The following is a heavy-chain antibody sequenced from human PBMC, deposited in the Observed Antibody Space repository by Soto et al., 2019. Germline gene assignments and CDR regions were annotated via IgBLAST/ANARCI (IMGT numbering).Heavy chain of an antibody. Sequence: EVQLLESGGGLVQPGGSLRLSCAASGFTFGSYAMTWVRQAPGKGLEWVSAITSGGSTHYADSVKGRFTISRDNSRNTLYLQMNSLRAEDTAVYFCATLRTGTTSHDYWGQGTLVTVSS. CDR3: ATLRTGTTSHDY. V-gene: IGHV3-23*01. J-gene: IGHJ4*02. CDR2: ITSGGST. CDR1: GFTFGSYA. D-gene: IGHD1-1*01.